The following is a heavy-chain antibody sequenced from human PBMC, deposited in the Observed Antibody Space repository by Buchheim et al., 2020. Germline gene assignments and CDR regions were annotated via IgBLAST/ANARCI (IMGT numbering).Heavy chain of an antibody. CDR1: GFTFSSFG. CDR3: ARGFSSGWFDY. V-gene: IGHV3-30*03. J-gene: IGHJ4*02. Sequence: QGQLVESGGGEVQPERSLRLSCVASGFTFSSFGMHWVRQAPGEGLQWVSAVSHDGVNKYYADSVKGRFTISRDNDKNTLYLQMNSLRPEDTALYYCARGFSSGWFDYWGQGT. CDR2: VSHDGVNK. D-gene: IGHD6-19*01.